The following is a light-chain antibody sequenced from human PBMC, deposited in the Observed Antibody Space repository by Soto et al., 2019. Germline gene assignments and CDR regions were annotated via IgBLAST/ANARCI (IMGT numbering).Light chain of an antibody. V-gene: IGLV2-14*01. J-gene: IGLJ1*01. Sequence: QSALTQPASVSGSPGQSITISCTGTSSDVGGYNYVSWYQQHPGKVPKLMISDVSNRPSGVSNRFSGSKSGDTASLTISGLQAEDEADYYCSSYTRSSTLYVFGTGTKVTVL. CDR3: SSYTRSSTLYV. CDR2: DVS. CDR1: SSDVGGYNY.